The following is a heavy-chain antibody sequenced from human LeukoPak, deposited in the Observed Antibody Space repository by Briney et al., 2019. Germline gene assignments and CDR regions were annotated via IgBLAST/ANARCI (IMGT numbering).Heavy chain of an antibody. CDR2: IYRGGNT. CDR3: ARGYSGYEYFDY. D-gene: IGHD5-12*01. V-gene: IGHV3-53*01. CDR1: GFSVNSNF. Sequence: GGSLRLSCAASGFSVNSNFMIWVRQAPGKGLEWVSVIYRGGNTYYADSVKGRFTISRDNSKNTLYLQMNSLRAEDTAVYYCARGYSGYEYFDYWGQGTLVTVSS. J-gene: IGHJ4*02.